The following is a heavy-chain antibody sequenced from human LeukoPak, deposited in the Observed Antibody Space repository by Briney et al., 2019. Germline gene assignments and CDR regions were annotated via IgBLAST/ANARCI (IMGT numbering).Heavy chain of an antibody. CDR3: AREEDYDGSGSYGPFDY. D-gene: IGHD3-22*01. J-gene: IGHJ4*02. V-gene: IGHV3-48*03. CDR1: GFTFSNYE. CDR2: ISSSGSTI. Sequence: GGSLRLSCVASGFTFSNYEMNWARQAPGKGLEWVSYISSSGSTIYYADSVKGRFTISRDNAKNSLYLQMNSLRAEDTAVYYCAREEDYDGSGSYGPFDYWGQGTLVTVSS.